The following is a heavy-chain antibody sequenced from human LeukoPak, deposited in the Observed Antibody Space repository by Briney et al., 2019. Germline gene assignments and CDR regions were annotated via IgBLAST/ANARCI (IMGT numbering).Heavy chain of an antibody. CDR2: ISGSGGST. CDR1: GFTFSSYA. V-gene: IGHV3-23*01. CDR3: AKVGYDSSGCY. Sequence: GGSLRLSCAASGFTFSSYALSWVRQAPGKGLEWVSAISGSGGSTYYADSVKGRFTISRDNSKNTLYLQMNSLRAEDTAVYYCAKVGYDSSGCYWGQGTLVTVSS. D-gene: IGHD3-22*01. J-gene: IGHJ4*02.